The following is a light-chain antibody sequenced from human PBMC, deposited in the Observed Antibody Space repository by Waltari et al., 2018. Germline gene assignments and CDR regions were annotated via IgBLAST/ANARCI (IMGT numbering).Light chain of an antibody. Sequence: DIVMTQYPDSLAVSLGERATLNCKSSPSVLYSSNNKNYLVWYQQKPGQPPKLLIYWASTRESGVPDRFSGSGSGTDFTLTISSLQAEDVAVYYCQQYYSTPLTFGQGTKVEIK. J-gene: IGKJ1*01. CDR1: PSVLYSSNNKNY. CDR3: QQYYSTPLT. CDR2: WAS. V-gene: IGKV4-1*01.